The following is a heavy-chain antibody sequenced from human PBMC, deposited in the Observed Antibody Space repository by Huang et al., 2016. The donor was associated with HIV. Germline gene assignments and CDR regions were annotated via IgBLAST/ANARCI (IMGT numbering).Heavy chain of an antibody. Sequence: QIHLVQSGPEVKQPGASVTVSCKASGYKFHIYEITWVRQTPGQGLEWMGWISGDNVSTKVAQKFQDRLTMTTDVSTSTAYVELRSLRLDDTAVYYCARTKGEFDFWGQGALVTVSS. D-gene: IGHD3-16*01. V-gene: IGHV1-18*04. CDR1: GYKFHIYE. J-gene: IGHJ4*02. CDR2: ISGDNVST. CDR3: ARTKGEFDF.